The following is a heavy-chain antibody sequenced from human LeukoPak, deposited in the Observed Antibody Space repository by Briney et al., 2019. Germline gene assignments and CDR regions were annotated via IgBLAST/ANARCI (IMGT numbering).Heavy chain of an antibody. CDR3: ARDAQWLVPEGYYFYMDV. CDR2: ISSSSSYI. J-gene: IGHJ6*03. CDR1: GFTFSRYS. Sequence: PGGSLRLSCAGSGFTFSRYSMNWFRRAPGKGLERVSSISSSSSYIFYADSVKGRFTISRDNANNSLYLQMSSLRAEDTAVYYCARDAQWLVPEGYYFYMDVWGKGTTVTVSS. V-gene: IGHV3-21*01. D-gene: IGHD6-19*01.